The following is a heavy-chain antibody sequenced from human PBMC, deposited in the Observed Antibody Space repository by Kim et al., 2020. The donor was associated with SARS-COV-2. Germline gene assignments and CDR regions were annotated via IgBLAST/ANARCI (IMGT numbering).Heavy chain of an antibody. Sequence: SETLSLTCTVSGGSISSYYWSWIRQPPGKGLEWIGYIYYSGSTNYNPSLKSRVTISVDTSKNQFSLKLSSVTAADTAVYYCARVPVSGGSYQKPLYGMDVWGQGTTVTVSS. D-gene: IGHD2-15*01. V-gene: IGHV4-59*01. CDR2: IYYSGST. CDR1: GGSISSYY. J-gene: IGHJ6*02. CDR3: ARVPVSGGSYQKPLYGMDV.